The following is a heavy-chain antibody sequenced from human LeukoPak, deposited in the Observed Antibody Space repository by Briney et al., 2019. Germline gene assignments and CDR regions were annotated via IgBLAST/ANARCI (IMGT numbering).Heavy chain of an antibody. V-gene: IGHV3-7*01. D-gene: IGHD3-10*01. CDR1: GFTFSNYW. Sequence: GGSLRLSCAASGFTFSNYWMSWVRQAPGKGLEWVANIKQDGSEKYYVDSVKGRFTISRDNAKNSLYLQMNSLRAEDTAVYYCARLRWFGDGSGFDIWGQGTMVTVSS. J-gene: IGHJ3*02. CDR3: ARLRWFGDGSGFDI. CDR2: IKQDGSEK.